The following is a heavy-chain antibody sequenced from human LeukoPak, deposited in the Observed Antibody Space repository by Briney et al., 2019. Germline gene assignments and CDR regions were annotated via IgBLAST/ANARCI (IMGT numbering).Heavy chain of an antibody. J-gene: IGHJ4*02. D-gene: IGHD2-15*01. CDR1: GLDFNNHG. CDR3: ARPPPSLVVIVVTRGDY. Sequence: HTGGSLRLSCVVSGLDFNNHGVHWVRQAPGKGPEWVAYIGRDEGDEKFADSVKGRFSISRDNSKKTVYLEMRSLRVEDTALYFCARPPPSLVVIVVTRGDYWGQGTMAIVSS. CDR2: IGRDEGDE. V-gene: IGHV3-30*02.